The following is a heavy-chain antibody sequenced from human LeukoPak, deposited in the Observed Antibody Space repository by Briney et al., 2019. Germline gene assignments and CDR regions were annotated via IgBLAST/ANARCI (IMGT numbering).Heavy chain of an antibody. D-gene: IGHD5-18*01. Sequence: GGSLRLSCAPSGFTFSNYGLHWVRQAPGKGLEWVAVIWYDGRKIYYTDSVKGRFTISRDKSKNTLYLQMNNLRAEDTALYSCAREAYSYGSTDYYFDLWGRGTLVTVSS. CDR3: AREAYSYGSTDYYFDL. CDR2: IWYDGRKI. CDR1: GFTFSNYG. J-gene: IGHJ2*01. V-gene: IGHV3-33*01.